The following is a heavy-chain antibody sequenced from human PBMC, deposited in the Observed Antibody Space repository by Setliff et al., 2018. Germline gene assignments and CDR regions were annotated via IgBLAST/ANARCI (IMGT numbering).Heavy chain of an antibody. D-gene: IGHD3-22*01. J-gene: IGHJ4*02. CDR3: ARAGGLYDSSDFPRWKCDS. V-gene: IGHV3-23*01. Sequence: PGGSLRLSCAASGFKFYDYAIHWVRQAPGKGLVWVSAISGSGGSTYHVDSGKGRFTISRDNAKNSLYLQMNSLRAEDTAVYYCARAGGLYDSSDFPRWKCDSWGQGTLVPSPQ. CDR2: ISGSGGST. CDR1: GFKFYDYA.